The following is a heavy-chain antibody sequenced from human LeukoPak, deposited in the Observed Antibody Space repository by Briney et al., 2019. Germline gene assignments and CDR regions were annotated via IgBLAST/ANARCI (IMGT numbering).Heavy chain of an antibody. V-gene: IGHV4-34*01. J-gene: IGHJ2*01. D-gene: IGHD5-12*01. Sequence: SETLSLTCAVYGGSFSGYYWSWIRQPPGKGLEWIGEIYHSGSTNYNPSLKSRVTISVDKSKNQFSLKLSSVTAADTAVYYCARTIRAYRGYDHWYFDVWGRGTLVTVSS. CDR2: IYHSGST. CDR1: GGSFSGYY. CDR3: ARTIRAYRGYDHWYFDV.